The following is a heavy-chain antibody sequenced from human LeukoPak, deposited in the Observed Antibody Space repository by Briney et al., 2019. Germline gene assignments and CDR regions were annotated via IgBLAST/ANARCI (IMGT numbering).Heavy chain of an antibody. CDR3: ARMPDTYYYGSGSRRGGGMDV. Sequence: GGSLRLSCAASGFTFSDYYMNWVRQAPGKGLEWVSYISSSGSTIYYADSVKGRFTISRDNAKNSLYLQMNSLRAEDTAVYYCARMPDTYYYGSGSRRGGGMDVWGQGTTVTVSS. V-gene: IGHV3-11*04. CDR2: ISSSGSTI. D-gene: IGHD3-10*01. J-gene: IGHJ6*02. CDR1: GFTFSDYY.